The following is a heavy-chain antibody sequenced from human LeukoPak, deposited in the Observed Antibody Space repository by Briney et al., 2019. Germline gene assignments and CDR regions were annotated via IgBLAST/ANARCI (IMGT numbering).Heavy chain of an antibody. CDR2: ITDSGGDT. Sequence: TGGSLRLSCAASGFTFSHYAMGWVRQVPGEGLEWISAITDSGGDTYYADSVKGRFTISRDNSKSTLDLQMNSLRVEDTAVYYCAKGSAAARPYYFDFWGQGTLVTVSS. D-gene: IGHD6-6*01. V-gene: IGHV3-23*01. CDR1: GFTFSHYA. CDR3: AKGSAAARPYYFDF. J-gene: IGHJ4*02.